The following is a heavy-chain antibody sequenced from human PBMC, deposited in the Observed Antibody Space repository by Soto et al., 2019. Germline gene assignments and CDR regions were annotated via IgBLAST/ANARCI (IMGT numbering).Heavy chain of an antibody. J-gene: IGHJ5*02. D-gene: IGHD5-18*01. Sequence: PSETLSLTCNVSTASLTFYYWSWIRQPPGKELEWIGNIYYRGTTNYNPSPQARVTLSIDTSKNQFTLMLTSVTAADTAVYYCTRVATAVPTWGRGVLVTVSS. V-gene: IGHV4-59*12. CDR3: TRVATAVPT. CDR1: TASLTFYY. CDR2: IYYRGTT.